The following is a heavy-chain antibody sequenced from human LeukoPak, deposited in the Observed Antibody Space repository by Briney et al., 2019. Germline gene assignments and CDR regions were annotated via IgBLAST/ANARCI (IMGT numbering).Heavy chain of an antibody. J-gene: IGHJ4*02. D-gene: IGHD1-14*01. CDR3: ALWAIEPLDY. CDR2: MKPNSGDT. CDR1: QYTYTAYY. Sequence: ASVRASYTPSQYTYTAYYMHWLPQAPGQGLKWMGWMKPNSGDTNYAQKFQGRVTMTRDTSISTGYMELSRLKSDDTAVYYCALWAIEPLDYWGQGTLVTVSS. V-gene: IGHV1-2*02.